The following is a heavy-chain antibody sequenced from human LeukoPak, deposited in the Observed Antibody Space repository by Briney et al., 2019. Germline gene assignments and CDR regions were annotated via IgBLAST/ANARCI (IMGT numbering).Heavy chain of an antibody. J-gene: IGHJ4*02. D-gene: IGHD6-13*01. Sequence: PSETLSLTCTVSGGSISSGDYYWSWIRQPPGKGLEWIGYIYYSGSTYYNPSLKSRVTISVDTSKNQFSLKLSSVTAADTAVYYCARQRTSMGAAAGQLFDYWGQGTLVTVSS. CDR1: GGSISSGDYY. V-gene: IGHV4-30-4*08. CDR3: ARQRTSMGAAAGQLFDY. CDR2: IYYSGST.